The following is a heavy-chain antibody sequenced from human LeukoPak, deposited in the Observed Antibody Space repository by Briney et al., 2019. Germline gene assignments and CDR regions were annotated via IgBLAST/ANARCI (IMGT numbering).Heavy chain of an antibody. Sequence: SETLSLTCTVPAVSMSAYQWSWVRQSPAKGLGWIGCINTKEEISYNPSLKSRDTTSDNNSKSQFSLSLTSVTAADTGVYYCASSNDARIAPFDHWGQGATVTVSS. V-gene: IGHV4-4*09. CDR2: INTKEEI. CDR3: ASSNDARIAPFDH. CDR1: AVSMSAYQ. D-gene: IGHD2-21*01. J-gene: IGHJ4*02.